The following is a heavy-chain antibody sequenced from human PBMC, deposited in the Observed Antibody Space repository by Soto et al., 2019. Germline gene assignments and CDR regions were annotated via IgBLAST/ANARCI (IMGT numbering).Heavy chain of an antibody. J-gene: IGHJ4*02. CDR1: GYTFTSYA. V-gene: IGHV1-3*01. CDR2: INAGNGNT. D-gene: IGHD3-10*01. Sequence: ASVKVSCKASGYTFTSYAMHWVRQAPGQRLEWMGWINAGNGNTKYSQKFQGRVTITRDTSASTAYMELSSLRSEDTAVYYCARVELLWFGELLSPFDYWGQGTLVTVS. CDR3: ARVELLWFGELLSPFDY.